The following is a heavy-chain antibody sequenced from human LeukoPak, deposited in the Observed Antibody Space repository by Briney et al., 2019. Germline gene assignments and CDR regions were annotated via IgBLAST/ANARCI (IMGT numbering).Heavy chain of an antibody. J-gene: IGHJ4*02. V-gene: IGHV3-23*01. D-gene: IGHD4-17*01. Sequence: PGGSLRLSCVASGMTFSSYVMSWVRQAPGKGLEWVSAISGSGGGTYYADSVKGRFTISRDNSKNTLYVQMSSLRAEDTAVYYCAKDGDYGDHIWDYWGQGTLVTVSS. CDR3: AKDGDYGDHIWDY. CDR2: ISGSGGGT. CDR1: GMTFSSYV.